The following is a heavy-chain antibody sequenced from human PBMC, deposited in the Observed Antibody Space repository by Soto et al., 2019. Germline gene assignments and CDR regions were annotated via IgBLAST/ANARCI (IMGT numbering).Heavy chain of an antibody. CDR3: GSFSDRITPATIVD. CDR2: IYHSGST. CDR1: GASISSVGYY. V-gene: IGHV4-31*03. J-gene: IGHJ4*02. Sequence: QVQLQESGPGLVQPSQTLSLTCSVSGASISSVGYYWTWIRQHPGEGLEWIGYIYHSGSTYYNPSLKSRLTISVDTSENQFSLRLSSVTAAETAVYYCGSFSDRITPATIVDWGQGTLVTVSS. D-gene: IGHD2-2*02.